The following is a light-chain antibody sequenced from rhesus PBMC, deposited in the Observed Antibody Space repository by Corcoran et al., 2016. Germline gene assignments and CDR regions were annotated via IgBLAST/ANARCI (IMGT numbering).Light chain of an antibody. Sequence: SFDLTQPQSVSVSPGQTTRITCGADKIGNNVVNWYQQKAAQAPGLVIFGDSVRPAGIPERFSGFKSGNTATLTISGVEAGDEAGYYCQLCDISHDHYIFGPGTRLTVL. V-gene: IGLV3-29*01. CDR1: KIGNNV. CDR3: QLCDISHDHYI. CDR2: GDS. J-gene: IGLJ1*01.